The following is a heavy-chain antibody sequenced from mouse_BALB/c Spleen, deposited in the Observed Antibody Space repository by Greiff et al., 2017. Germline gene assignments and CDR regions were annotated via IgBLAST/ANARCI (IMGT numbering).Heavy chain of an antibody. CDR3: APNLGRGFAY. Sequence: VQLKESGAELVKPGASVKLSCTASGFNIKDTYMHWVKQRPEQGLEWIGRIDPANGNTKYDPKFQGKATITADTSSNTAYLQLSSLTSEDTAVYYCAPNLGRGFAYWGQGTLVTVSA. CDR1: GFNIKDTY. D-gene: IGHD4-1*01. CDR2: IDPANGNT. J-gene: IGHJ3*01. V-gene: IGHV14-3*02.